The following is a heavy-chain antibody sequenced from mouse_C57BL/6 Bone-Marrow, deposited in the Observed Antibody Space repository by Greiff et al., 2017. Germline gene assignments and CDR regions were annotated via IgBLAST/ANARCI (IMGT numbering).Heavy chain of an antibody. CDR1: GYTFTSYW. V-gene: IGHV1-55*01. Sequence: QVQLQQPGAELVKPGASVKMSCKASGYTFTSYWITWVKQRPGQGLEWIGDIFPGSGSPNSNEKFKSKATLTVDTSSSTAYMQLSGLISKYSAVYYYARRGWLLRYFDYWGQGTTLTVSS. J-gene: IGHJ2*01. CDR3: ARRGWLLRYFDY. CDR2: IFPGSGSP. D-gene: IGHD2-3*01.